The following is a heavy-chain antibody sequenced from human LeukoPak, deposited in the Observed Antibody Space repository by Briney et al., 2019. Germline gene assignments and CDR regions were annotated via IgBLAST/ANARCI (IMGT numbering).Heavy chain of an antibody. CDR2: ISSSGSTI. J-gene: IGHJ5*02. V-gene: IGHV3-48*03. CDR3: ARDRGYCSGGSCYSSWFDP. D-gene: IGHD2-15*01. CDR1: GFTFSSYA. Sequence: GGSLRLSCAASGFTFSSYAMSWVRQAPGKGLEWVSYISSSGSTIYYADSVKGRFTISRDNAKNSLYLQMNSLRAEDTAVYYCARDRGYCSGGSCYSSWFDPWGQGTLVTVSS.